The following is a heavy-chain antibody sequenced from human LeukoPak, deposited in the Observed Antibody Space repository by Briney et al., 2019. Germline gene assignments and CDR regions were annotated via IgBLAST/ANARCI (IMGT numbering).Heavy chain of an antibody. J-gene: IGHJ4*02. D-gene: IGHD2-8*02. CDR3: ARDSTGTIAHDY. V-gene: IGHV3-23*01. Sequence: GGSLRLSCAASGFTFSSYAMSWVRQAPGKGLEWVSAISGSGGSTYYADSVKGRFTISRDNAKNSLYLQMNSLRAEDTAVYYCARDSTGTIAHDYWGQGTLVTVSS. CDR2: ISGSGGST. CDR1: GFTFSSYA.